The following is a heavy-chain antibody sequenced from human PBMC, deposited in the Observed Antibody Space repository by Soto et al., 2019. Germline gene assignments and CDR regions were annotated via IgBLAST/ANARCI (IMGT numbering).Heavy chain of an antibody. CDR2: IDSSAATI. CDR1: GFTFSSYG. D-gene: IGHD3-10*01. Sequence: GSLRLSCAASGFTFSSYGMNWARQAPGMGLEWVAHIDSSAATISYTDSVRGRFTISRDDAKNSLYLQMSSLRAEDTAVYYCAKARFTPYYYYGMDVWGQGTTVTVPS. V-gene: IGHV3-48*04. J-gene: IGHJ6*02. CDR3: AKARFTPYYYYGMDV.